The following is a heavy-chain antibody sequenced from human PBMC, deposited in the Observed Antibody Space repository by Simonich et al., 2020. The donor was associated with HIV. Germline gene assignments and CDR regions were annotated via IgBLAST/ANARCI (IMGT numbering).Heavy chain of an antibody. J-gene: IGHJ4*02. CDR3: AKDRYYNFWSGYYDY. D-gene: IGHD3-3*01. V-gene: IGHV3-23*01. CDR1: GFTFSSYA. Sequence: EVQLLESGGGLVQPGGSLRLSCAASGFTFSSYAMSWVRQAPGKGREWVSAISDSGGTTTDADSVKGRFTISRDNSKNTLYLQMNSLRAEDTAVYYCAKDRYYNFWSGYYDYWGQGTLVTVSS. CDR2: ISDSGGTT.